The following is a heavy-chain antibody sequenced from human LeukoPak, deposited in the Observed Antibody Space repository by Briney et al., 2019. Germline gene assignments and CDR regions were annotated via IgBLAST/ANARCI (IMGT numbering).Heavy chain of an antibody. D-gene: IGHD2-15*01. V-gene: IGHV1-8*01. CDR3: ARGPPVGGYYYYGMDV. CDR1: GYTFTSYD. J-gene: IGHJ6*02. Sequence: ASVKVSCKASGYTFTSYDINWVRQATGQGLEWMGWMNPNSGNTGYAQKFQGRVTMTRNTSISTAYMELSSLRPEDTAVYYCARGPPVGGYYYYGMDVWGQGTTVTVSS. CDR2: MNPNSGNT.